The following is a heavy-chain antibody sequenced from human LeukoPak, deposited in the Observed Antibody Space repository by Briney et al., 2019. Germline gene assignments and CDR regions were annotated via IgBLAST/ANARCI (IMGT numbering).Heavy chain of an antibody. Sequence: PGGSLRLSCAASGFTFSSSAMSWVRQAPGKGLEWVSAISGSGGSTYYADSVKGRFTISRDNSKNTLYLQMNSLRAEDTAVCYCAKAPRYCSGGSCYGGIDYWGQGTLVTVSS. CDR3: AKAPRYCSGGSCYGGIDY. D-gene: IGHD2-15*01. J-gene: IGHJ4*02. CDR2: ISGSGGST. V-gene: IGHV3-23*01. CDR1: GFTFSSSA.